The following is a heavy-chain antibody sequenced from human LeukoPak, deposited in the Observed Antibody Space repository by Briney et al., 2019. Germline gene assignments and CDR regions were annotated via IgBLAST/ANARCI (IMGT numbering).Heavy chain of an antibody. CDR1: GFTFSTYD. Sequence: GGSLRLSCVASGFTFSTYDMRWVRQPPGKGLEWVSAMSGGGGTTYYADSLKGRLTISRDNSRNTLYLLLNTLRVEDTAVYYCAKQSSSTWFLDSWGQGTLVTVSS. V-gene: IGHV3-23*01. J-gene: IGHJ4*02. CDR3: AKQSSSTWFLDS. D-gene: IGHD6-13*01. CDR2: MSGGGGTT.